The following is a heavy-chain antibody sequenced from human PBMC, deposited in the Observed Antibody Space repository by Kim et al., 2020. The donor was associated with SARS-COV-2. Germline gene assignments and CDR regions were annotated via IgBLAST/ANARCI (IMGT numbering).Heavy chain of an antibody. Sequence: SETLSLTCTVSGDAISTSDHYWTWIRQRPGKGLEWIGYVFYNVNTKYNPSLNSRVAISVDKSKNQFFLRLTSVTAADTAVYYCARDQGIIGLGNKFDVWGQGAMVTVSS. J-gene: IGHJ3*01. V-gene: IGHV4-31*03. CDR2: VFYNVNT. D-gene: IGHD6-19*01. CDR1: GDAISTSDHY. CDR3: ARDQGIIGLGNKFDV.